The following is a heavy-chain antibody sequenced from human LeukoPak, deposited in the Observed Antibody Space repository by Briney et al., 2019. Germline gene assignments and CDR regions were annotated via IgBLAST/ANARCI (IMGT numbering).Heavy chain of an antibody. CDR1: GFTFSNNA. CDR2: ISNDGGRT. J-gene: IGHJ4*02. D-gene: IGHD6-13*01. CDR3: ARGGYSSSWYYFDY. V-gene: IGHV3-23*01. Sequence: GGSLRLSCAASGFTFSNNAMSWVRQAPGKGLEWVSAISNDGGRTYYADSVKGRFTISRDNSKNTLYLQMNSLRAEDTAVYYCARGGYSSSWYYFDYWGQGTLVTVSS.